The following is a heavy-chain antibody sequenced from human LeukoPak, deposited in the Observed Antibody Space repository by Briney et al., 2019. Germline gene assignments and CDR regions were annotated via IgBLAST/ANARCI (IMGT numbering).Heavy chain of an antibody. CDR2: IIPILGIA. CDR1: GGTFSSYA. J-gene: IGHJ4*02. CDR3: ARNDRTYYDSSGPALDY. Sequence: SVKVSCKASGGTFSSYAISWVRQAPGQGLEWMGRIIPILGIANYAQKFQGRVTITADKSTSTAYMELSSLRSEDTAVYYCARNDRTYYDSSGPALDYWGQGTLVTVSP. V-gene: IGHV1-69*04. D-gene: IGHD3-22*01.